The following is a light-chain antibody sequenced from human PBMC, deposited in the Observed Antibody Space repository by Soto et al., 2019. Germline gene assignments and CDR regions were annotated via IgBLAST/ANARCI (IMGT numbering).Light chain of an antibody. Sequence: EIVLTQSPGTLSLSPGERATLSCRASQSVSSNYLAWYQQKPGQAPRLLIYGASSGATGIPDRFSGSGSGTDFTLTISRLEPEDFAVYYCQQYGSLPQTFGQGTKVEIK. V-gene: IGKV3-20*01. CDR3: QQYGSLPQT. J-gene: IGKJ1*01. CDR1: QSVSSNY. CDR2: GAS.